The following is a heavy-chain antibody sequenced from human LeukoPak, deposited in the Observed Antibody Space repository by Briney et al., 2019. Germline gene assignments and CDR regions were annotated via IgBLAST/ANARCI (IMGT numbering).Heavy chain of an antibody. CDR2: IKQDGSEK. V-gene: IGHV3-7*01. J-gene: IGHJ6*03. CDR1: GFTFSSYW. CDR3: ARDISWNVGYRSSTSCYWYMDV. Sequence: GGSLRLSCAASGFTFSSYWMSWVRQAPGKGLEWVANIKQDGSEKYYVDSVKGRFTISRDNAKNSLYLQMNSLRAEDTAVYYCARDISWNVGYRSSTSCYWYMDVWGKGTTVTVSS. D-gene: IGHD2-2*03.